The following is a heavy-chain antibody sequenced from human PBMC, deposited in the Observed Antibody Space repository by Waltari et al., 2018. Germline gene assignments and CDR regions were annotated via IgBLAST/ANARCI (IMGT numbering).Heavy chain of an antibody. Sequence: QLQLQESGPGLVKPSETLSFTCTVSCGSISSSSSYWGWIRKPPGKGLEWIGTIYYSGSTYYNPSLKSRVTISVDTSKNQFSLKLSSVTAADTAVYYCARRWLQSGYFDYWGQGTLVTVSS. V-gene: IGHV4-39*01. J-gene: IGHJ4*02. D-gene: IGHD5-12*01. CDR3: ARRWLQSGYFDY. CDR1: CGSISSSSSY. CDR2: IYYSGST.